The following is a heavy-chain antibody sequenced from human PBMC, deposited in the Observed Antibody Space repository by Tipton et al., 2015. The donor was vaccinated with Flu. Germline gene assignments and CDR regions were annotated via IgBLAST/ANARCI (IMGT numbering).Heavy chain of an antibody. J-gene: IGHJ5*02. CDR2: IYYSGST. V-gene: IGHV4-59*01. CDR3: ARDLAAAGTWGWFDP. D-gene: IGHD6-13*01. CDR1: GGSISSYY. Sequence: TLSLTCTVSGGSISSYYWSWIRQPPGKGLEWIGYIYYSGSTNYNPSLKSRVTISVDTSKNQFSLKLSSVTAADTAVYYCARDLAAAGTWGWFDPWGQGTLATVSS.